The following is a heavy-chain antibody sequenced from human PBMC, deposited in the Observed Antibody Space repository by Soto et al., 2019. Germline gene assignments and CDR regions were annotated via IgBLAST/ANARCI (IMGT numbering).Heavy chain of an antibody. CDR3: ARDLGLEGSGSYSALDV. CDR1: GFTFSSYG. V-gene: IGHV3-33*01. J-gene: IGHJ6*02. D-gene: IGHD3-10*01. CDR2: IWYDGSNK. Sequence: QVQLVESGGGVVQPGRSLRLSCAASGFTFSSYGMHWVRQAPGKGLEWVAVIWYDGSNKYYADSVKGRFTISRDNSKNTLYLQMNSLRAEDTAVYYCARDLGLEGSGSYSALDVWGQGTTVTVSS.